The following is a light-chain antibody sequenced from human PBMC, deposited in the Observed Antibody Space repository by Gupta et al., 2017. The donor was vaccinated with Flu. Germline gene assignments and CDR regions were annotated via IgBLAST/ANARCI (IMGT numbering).Light chain of an antibody. Sequence: QSVLTQPPSASGTPGQRVIISCSGSSSNIGSDNVNWYQQLPGTAPKLLIYSSDQRPSGVPDRFSGSKSGTSASLAISGLQSEDEADFYCAAWDDSLNVYVFGAGTKVTAL. CDR3: AAWDDSLNVYV. CDR2: SSD. J-gene: IGLJ1*01. V-gene: IGLV1-44*01. CDR1: SSNIGSDN.